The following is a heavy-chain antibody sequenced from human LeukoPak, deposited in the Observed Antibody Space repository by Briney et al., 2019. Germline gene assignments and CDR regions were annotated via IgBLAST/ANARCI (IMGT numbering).Heavy chain of an antibody. J-gene: IGHJ4*02. CDR2: IRYDGSNK. CDR1: GFTFSSYG. Sequence: PGGSLRLSCAASGFTFSSYGMHWVRQAPGRGLERVAFIRYDGSNKYYADSVKGRFTISRDNSKNTLYLQMNSLRAEETAVDYCAKDPVGATVYWGQETLGTVSS. CDR3: AKDPVGATVY. D-gene: IGHD1-26*01. V-gene: IGHV3-30*02.